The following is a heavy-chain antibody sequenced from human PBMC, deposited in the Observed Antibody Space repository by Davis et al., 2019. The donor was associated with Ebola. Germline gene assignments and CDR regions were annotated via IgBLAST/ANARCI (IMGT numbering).Heavy chain of an antibody. D-gene: IGHD2-21*01. Sequence: GESLKISCAASQFNLSMYRMNWVRQAPGKGLEWVSAITSHSSTIYHADSVEGRFTISRDNAKNSLYLQMNSLRAEDTAVYYCAREGLAEHIVSYAFDIWGQGTMVTVSS. V-gene: IGHV3-48*04. CDR1: QFNLSMYR. J-gene: IGHJ3*02. CDR2: ITSHSSTI. CDR3: AREGLAEHIVSYAFDI.